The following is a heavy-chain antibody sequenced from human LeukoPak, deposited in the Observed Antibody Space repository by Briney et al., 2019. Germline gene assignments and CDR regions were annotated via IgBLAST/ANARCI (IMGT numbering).Heavy chain of an antibody. CDR2: IDPSGGGT. Sequence: APVKVSCKASGYTFTSYSMHWVRQAPGQGHEWMGIIDPSGGGTSCAQKFQGRVTMTRDTSTSTVYMELGSLRSEDTAVYYCARVWGSGSYYDYWGQGTLVTVSS. V-gene: IGHV1-46*01. CDR1: GYTFTSYS. J-gene: IGHJ4*02. D-gene: IGHD3-10*01. CDR3: ARVWGSGSYYDY.